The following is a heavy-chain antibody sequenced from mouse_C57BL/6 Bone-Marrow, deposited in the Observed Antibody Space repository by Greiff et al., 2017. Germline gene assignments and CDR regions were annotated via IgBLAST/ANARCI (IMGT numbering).Heavy chain of an antibody. V-gene: IGHV1-55*01. CDR1: GYTFTSYW. CDR3: ARRFYYYGSSPFAY. CDR2: IYPGSGST. Sequence: QVQLQQPGAELVKPGASVKMSCKASGYTFTSYWITWVKQRPGQGLEWIGGIYPGSGSTNYNEKFKSKATLTVDTSSSTAYMQLSSLTSEDSAVYYCARRFYYYGSSPFAYWGQGTLVTVSA. J-gene: IGHJ3*01. D-gene: IGHD1-1*01.